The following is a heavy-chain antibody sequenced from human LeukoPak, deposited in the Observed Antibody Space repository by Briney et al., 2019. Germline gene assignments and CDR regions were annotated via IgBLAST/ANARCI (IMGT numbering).Heavy chain of an antibody. J-gene: IGHJ4*02. Sequence: GGSLRLSCAASAFTFSSYAMSWVRQAPGKGLEWVSAISGSGGSTYYADSAKGRFTISRDNSKNTLYLQMNSLRAEDMAVYYCAKLKVGAMGYWGQGTLVTVSS. CDR3: AKLKVGAMGY. V-gene: IGHV3-23*01. CDR1: AFTFSSYA. CDR2: ISGSGGST. D-gene: IGHD1-26*01.